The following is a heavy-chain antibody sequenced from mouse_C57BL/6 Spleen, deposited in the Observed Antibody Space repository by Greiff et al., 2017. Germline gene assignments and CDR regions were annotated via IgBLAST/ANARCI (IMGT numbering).Heavy chain of an antibody. D-gene: IGHD1-1*01. CDR3: ARRGYYYGSSPYWYFEV. CDR1: GYTFTSYW. Sequence: QVQLQQPGAELVKPGASVKLSCKASGYTFTSYWMQWVKQRPGQGLEWIGEIDPSDSYTNYNQKFKGKATLTVDTSSSTAYMQLSSLTSEDSAVYYCARRGYYYGSSPYWYFEVWGTGTTVTVSS. CDR2: IDPSDSYT. V-gene: IGHV1-50*01. J-gene: IGHJ1*03.